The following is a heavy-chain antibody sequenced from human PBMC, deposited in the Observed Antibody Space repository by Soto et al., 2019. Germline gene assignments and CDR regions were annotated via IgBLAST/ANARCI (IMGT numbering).Heavy chain of an antibody. Sequence: SVTLSLTWSVACGSISSYYWSWIRKQAGKGLEWIGRIYTSGSTNYNPSLKSRVTMSVDTSKNQFSLKLSSVTAADTAVYYCARGTPYYYDSSGYYYFDYWGQGTLVTVSS. CDR3: ARGTPYYYDSSGYYYFDY. CDR2: IYTSGST. J-gene: IGHJ4*02. D-gene: IGHD3-22*01. V-gene: IGHV4-4*07. CDR1: CGSISSYY.